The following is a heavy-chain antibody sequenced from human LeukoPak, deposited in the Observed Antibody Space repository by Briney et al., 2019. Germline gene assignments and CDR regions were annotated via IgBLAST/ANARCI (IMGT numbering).Heavy chain of an antibody. J-gene: IGHJ3*02. V-gene: IGHV3-64*01. Sequence: GGSLRLSCTVSGFTFSAYSMHWVRQAPGKGLEYVSAISSNGFSTSYANSVKGRFTISRDNSKNTLYLQMGSLRAEDMAVYYCARGGRITMIVVVSSLGYDAFDIWGQGTMVTVSS. CDR2: ISSNGFST. CDR1: GFTFSAYS. D-gene: IGHD3-22*01. CDR3: ARGGRITMIVVVSSLGYDAFDI.